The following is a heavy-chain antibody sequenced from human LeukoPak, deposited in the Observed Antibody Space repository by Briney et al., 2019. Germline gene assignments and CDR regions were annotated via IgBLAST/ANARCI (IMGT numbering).Heavy chain of an antibody. CDR1: GFTFSSYG. D-gene: IGHD6-6*01. CDR3: AKGLRGGSSSYGY. V-gene: IGHV3-33*06. J-gene: IGHJ4*02. CDR2: IWYDGSNK. Sequence: PGGSLRLSCAASGFTFSSYGMHWVRQAPGKGLEWVAVIWYDGSNKYYADSVKGRFTIFRDNSKNTLYLQMNSLRAEDTAVYYCAKGLRGGSSSYGYWGQGTLVTVSS.